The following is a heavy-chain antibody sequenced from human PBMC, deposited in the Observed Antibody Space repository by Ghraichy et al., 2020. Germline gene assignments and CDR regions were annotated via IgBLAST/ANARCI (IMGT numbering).Heavy chain of an antibody. V-gene: IGHV4-30-4*01. CDR2: ISDSGSA. J-gene: IGHJ3*02. CDR3: AREVNRPVTSDAFDI. Sequence: SETLSLTCTVSGGSIHNDNSFWSWIRQTPGKGLEWIAYISDSGSAYYNPSLKGRVTISIDTPKNQFSLKLTSVTAADTAVYYCAREVNRPVTSDAFDIWGQGTLVTVSS. D-gene: IGHD2-21*02. CDR1: GGSIHNDNSF.